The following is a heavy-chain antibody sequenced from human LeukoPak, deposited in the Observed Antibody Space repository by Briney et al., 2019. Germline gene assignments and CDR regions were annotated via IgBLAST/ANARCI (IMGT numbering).Heavy chain of an antibody. Sequence: SETLSLTCAVYGGSFSGYYWSWIRQPPGKGLEWIGEINHSGSTNYNPSLKSRVTISVDTSKNQFSLKLSSVTAADTAVYYCAKARSHVDIVATISRPFGAYFDYWGQGTLVTVSS. J-gene: IGHJ4*02. CDR2: INHSGST. D-gene: IGHD5-12*01. V-gene: IGHV4-34*01. CDR1: GGSFSGYY. CDR3: AKARSHVDIVATISRPFGAYFDY.